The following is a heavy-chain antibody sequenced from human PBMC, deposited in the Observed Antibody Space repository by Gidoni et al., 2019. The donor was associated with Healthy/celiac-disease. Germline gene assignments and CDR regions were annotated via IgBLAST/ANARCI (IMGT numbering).Heavy chain of an antibody. V-gene: IGHV1-69*01. D-gene: IGHD4-17*01. CDR3: ARVSLASVTTGLDGMDV. Sequence: QVQLVQSGAEVKKPGSSVKVPCKASGGTFSSYAIRWVRQAPGQGLEWMGGLLPIFGTANYAQKFQGRVTITADESTSTAYMELSSLRSEDTAVYYCARVSLASVTTGLDGMDVWGQGTTVTVSS. J-gene: IGHJ6*02. CDR1: GGTFSSYA. CDR2: LLPIFGTA.